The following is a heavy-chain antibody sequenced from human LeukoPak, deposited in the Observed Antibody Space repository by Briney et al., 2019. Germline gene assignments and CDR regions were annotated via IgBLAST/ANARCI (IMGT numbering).Heavy chain of an antibody. CDR3: EGDRGPFDS. V-gene: IGHV4-4*07. J-gene: IGHJ4*02. CDR2: IYTSGTT. CDR1: DGSIGTYY. D-gene: IGHD3-10*01. Sequence: PSETLSLTCTVSDGSIGTYYWSWIRQPAGKGLEWIGRIYTSGTTTYNSSLKSRATMSVDTSKNQLSLKLNSVTAADTAVYYCEGDRGPFDSWGQGTLVTVSS.